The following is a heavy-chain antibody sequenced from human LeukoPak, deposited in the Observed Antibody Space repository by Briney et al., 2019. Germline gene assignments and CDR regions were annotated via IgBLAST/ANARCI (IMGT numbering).Heavy chain of an antibody. CDR1: GFTFSTYA. CDR3: AKGSSPLVLMVYASDY. J-gene: IGHJ4*02. D-gene: IGHD2-8*01. Sequence: GGSLRLSCAASGFTFSTYAMIWVRQAPGKGLEGVSAISGSGGRTYYAASVKGRFTISRANSKNTLYLQMTSLRAEETAVYYCAKGSSPLVLMVYASDYWGQGTLVTVSS. CDR2: ISGSGGRT. V-gene: IGHV3-23*01.